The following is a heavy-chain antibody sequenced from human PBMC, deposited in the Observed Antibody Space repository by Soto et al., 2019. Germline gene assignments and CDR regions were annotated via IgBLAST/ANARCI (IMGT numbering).Heavy chain of an antibody. J-gene: IGHJ5*02. V-gene: IGHV1-8*01. Sequence: QVHLVQSGAEVKKPGASVKVSCKASGYNFIDYDINWVRQSTGQGLEWMGWMTPNSGNTGYAQKFQGRVTLTRDTSIDAAYMELSSLKSEDTAVYYCARNPYGSGLFDPWGQGTLVTVSS. D-gene: IGHD6-19*01. CDR3: ARNPYGSGLFDP. CDR1: GYNFIDYD. CDR2: MTPNSGNT.